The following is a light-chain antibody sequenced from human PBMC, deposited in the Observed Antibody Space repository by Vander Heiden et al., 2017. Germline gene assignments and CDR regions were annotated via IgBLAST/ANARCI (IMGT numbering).Light chain of an antibody. CDR2: DAS. Sequence: EIVLTQSPATLSLSPGERATLSCRASQSVSSYLAWYQQKPGQAPRLLIYDASNRATGIPARCSGSGSGTDFTLTISSLEPEDFAVDDCQQRSNWGFTFGPGTKVDIK. V-gene: IGKV3-11*01. CDR1: QSVSSY. CDR3: QQRSNWGFT. J-gene: IGKJ3*01.